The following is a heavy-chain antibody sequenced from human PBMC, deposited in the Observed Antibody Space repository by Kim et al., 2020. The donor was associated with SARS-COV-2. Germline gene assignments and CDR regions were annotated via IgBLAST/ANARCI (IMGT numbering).Heavy chain of an antibody. J-gene: IGHJ6*02. V-gene: IGHV1-18*01. CDR3: ARDHFSRYCSGGSCYYYGMDV. CDR1: GYTFTSYG. D-gene: IGHD2-15*01. CDR2: ISAYNGNT. Sequence: ASVKVSCKASGYTFTSYGISWVRQAPGQGLEWMGWISAYNGNTNYAQKLQGRVTMTTDTSTSTAYMELRSLRSDDTAVYYCARDHFSRYCSGGSCYYYGMDVWGQGTTVTVSS.